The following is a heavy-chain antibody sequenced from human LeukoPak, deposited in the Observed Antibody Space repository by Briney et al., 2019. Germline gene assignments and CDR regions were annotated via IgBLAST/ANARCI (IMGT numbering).Heavy chain of an antibody. CDR3: AKDFGATETITYYDILTGQFGRYYYYGMDV. V-gene: IGHV3-30*18. Sequence: PGGSLRLSCAASGFTFSSYGMHWVRQAPGKGLEWVAVISYDGSNKYYADSVKGRFTISRDNSKNTLYLQMNSLRAEDTAVYYCAKDFGATETITYYDILTGQFGRYYYYGMDVWGQGTTVTVSS. D-gene: IGHD3-9*01. CDR2: ISYDGSNK. J-gene: IGHJ6*02. CDR1: GFTFSSYG.